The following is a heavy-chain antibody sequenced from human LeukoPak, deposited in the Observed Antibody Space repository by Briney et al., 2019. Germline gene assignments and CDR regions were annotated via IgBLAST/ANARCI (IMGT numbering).Heavy chain of an antibody. CDR1: GFTFSSYN. V-gene: IGHV3-21*01. D-gene: IGHD1-26*01. J-gene: IGHJ4*02. Sequence: GGSLRLSCAASGFTFSSYNMNWVRQAPGKGLEWVSSISGSSSYIYYADSVKGRFTISRDNAKNSLYLQMNSLRVEDTAVYYCASRIVGTPDYFDYWGQGTLVTVSS. CDR2: ISGSSSYI. CDR3: ASRIVGTPDYFDY.